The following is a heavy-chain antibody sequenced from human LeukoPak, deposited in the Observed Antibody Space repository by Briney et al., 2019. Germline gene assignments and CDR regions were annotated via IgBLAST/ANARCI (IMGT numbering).Heavy chain of an antibody. CDR3: SRGPYEKGGYCAFDI. D-gene: IGHD5-12*01. CDR1: GCNFTNSW. Sequence: PGVSDRLSCVASGCNFTNSWMTWVRQAPAKGMERVANIKHDGSETQYEASVKGRFTISRDNGERSHLRQMNSLRTEDTDVAYCSRGPYEKGGYCAFDIWGQGTIVSVSS. CDR2: IKHDGSET. J-gene: IGHJ3*02. V-gene: IGHV3-7*01.